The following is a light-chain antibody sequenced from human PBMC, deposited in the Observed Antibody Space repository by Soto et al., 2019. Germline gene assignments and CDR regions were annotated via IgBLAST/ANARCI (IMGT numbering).Light chain of an antibody. CDR1: QNISSRY. Sequence: ENVLTQSPGTLSLSPGERATLSCRASQNISSRYLAWYQQKPGQATRLLTYGASSRATGTPDRFSGSGSGTDLTLTISRLEPDDFAVYYCQQYGSSPLITFGQGTRLEIK. J-gene: IGKJ5*01. CDR3: QQYGSSPLIT. V-gene: IGKV3-20*01. CDR2: GAS.